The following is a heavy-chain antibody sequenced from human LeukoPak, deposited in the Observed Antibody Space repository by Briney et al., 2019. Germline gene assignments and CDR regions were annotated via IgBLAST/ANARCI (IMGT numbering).Heavy chain of an antibody. Sequence: PSETLSLTCAISGGSISSGGYSWSWIRQPPGKGLEWIGYIYHSGSTYYNPSLKSRVTISVDRSKNQFSLKLRSVTAADTAVYYCARDDYVWGSYRRVLDYWGQGTLVTVSS. J-gene: IGHJ4*02. CDR1: GGSISSGGYS. V-gene: IGHV4-30-2*01. CDR2: IYHSGST. CDR3: ARDDYVWGSYRRVLDY. D-gene: IGHD3-16*02.